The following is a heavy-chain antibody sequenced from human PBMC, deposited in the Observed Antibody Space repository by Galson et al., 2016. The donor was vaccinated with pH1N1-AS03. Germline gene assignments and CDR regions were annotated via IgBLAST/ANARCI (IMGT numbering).Heavy chain of an antibody. Sequence: SLRLSCAASGFTFKNCAMSWVRQAPGKGLEWVSVISGIGTSTYYAASVKGRFSISRDNARNTLSLQMDGLRAEDTALYYCAKEGDEGAFDCWGQGTLVTVSP. CDR2: ISGIGTST. CDR1: GFTFKNCA. CDR3: AKEGDEGAFDC. V-gene: IGHV3-23*01. J-gene: IGHJ4*02.